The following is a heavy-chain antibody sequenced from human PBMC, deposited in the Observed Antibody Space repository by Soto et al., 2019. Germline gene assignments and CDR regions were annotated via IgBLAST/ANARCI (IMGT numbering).Heavy chain of an antibody. V-gene: IGHV4-59*01. D-gene: IGHD3-16*01. CDR1: GDSISTYY. J-gene: IGHJ5*02. CDR2: FHYSANT. Sequence: QVQLQESGPGLVKPSETLSLTCTVSGDSISTYYWSWIRQPPGKGLEWMGYFHYSANTNYNPSLKRRSTISVDTAKNQFSLKLTSVTAADAAVYYCAKTKEGGFDPWGEGILVTVSS. CDR3: AKTKEGGFDP.